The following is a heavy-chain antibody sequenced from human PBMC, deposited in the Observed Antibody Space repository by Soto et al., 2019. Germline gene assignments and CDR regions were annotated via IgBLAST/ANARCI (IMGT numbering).Heavy chain of an antibody. CDR2: VYSDGST. Sequence: PSETLSLTCLVSGGSISGSTYYWGWIRQPPGKGLEWIGSVYSDGSTYYNPSLRSRVTISVDTSMNQFSLRLNSVTAADTAVYFCAGFGVGDRDDKWGQGTLVTVSS. CDR3: AGFGVGDRDDK. CDR1: GGSISGSTYY. D-gene: IGHD2-8*01. J-gene: IGHJ4*02. V-gene: IGHV4-39*01.